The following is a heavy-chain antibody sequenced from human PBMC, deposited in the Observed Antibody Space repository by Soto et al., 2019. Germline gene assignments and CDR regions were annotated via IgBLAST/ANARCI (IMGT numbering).Heavy chain of an antibody. J-gene: IGHJ6*02. Sequence: QVQLVESGGGVVQPGRSLRLSCAASGFTFRSYGMHWVRQAPGKGLEWVAVIWNDGSERYYADSVKGRFTISRDNSKNTLERQMNSRGAEDTAVYYGARVRAGVGYHIDVWGQGTTVTVSS. CDR3: ARVRAGVGYHIDV. V-gene: IGHV3-33*01. CDR2: IWNDGSER. D-gene: IGHD5-12*01. CDR1: GFTFRSYG.